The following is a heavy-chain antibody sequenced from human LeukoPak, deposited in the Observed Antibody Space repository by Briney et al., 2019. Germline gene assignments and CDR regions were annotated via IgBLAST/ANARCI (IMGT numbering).Heavy chain of an antibody. CDR3: AILLGYSSSWYSGGHAFDI. V-gene: IGHV3-13*01. Sequence: GGSLRLSCAASGFTFSSYDMYWVRQATGYGLEWVSGIGTTGDTYYTGSVKGRFTISRDNAKNSLYLQMNSLRAEDTAVYYCAILLGYSSSWYSGGHAFDIWGQGTMVTVSS. D-gene: IGHD6-13*01. CDR1: GFTFSSYD. CDR2: IGTTGDT. J-gene: IGHJ3*02.